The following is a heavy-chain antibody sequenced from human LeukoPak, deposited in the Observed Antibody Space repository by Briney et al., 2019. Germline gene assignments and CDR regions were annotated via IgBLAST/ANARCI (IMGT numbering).Heavy chain of an antibody. D-gene: IGHD3-10*01. Sequence: PSETLSLTCTVSGGSISSYYWSWIRQPPGKGLEWIGYIYYSGSTNYNPSLKSRVTISVDTSKNQFSLKLSSVTAADTAVYYCARGGREEGNDAFDIWGQGTMVTVSS. CDR2: IYYSGST. CDR1: GGSISSYY. CDR3: ARGGREEGNDAFDI. J-gene: IGHJ3*02. V-gene: IGHV4-59*01.